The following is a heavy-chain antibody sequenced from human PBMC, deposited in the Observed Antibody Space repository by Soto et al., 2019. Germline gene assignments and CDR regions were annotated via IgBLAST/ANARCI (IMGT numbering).Heavy chain of an antibody. V-gene: IGHV1-46*01. D-gene: IGHD5-18*01. CDR2: INPSGGSA. CDR1: GYSFISHY. CDR3: ARDLAEGSGYSYGPVYYYYYGMDV. Sequence: ASVKVSCKASGYSFISHYIHWVRQAPGQGLEWMGIINPSGGSATLAQKFQGRVTMTRDTSTSTVYMELTSLRSEDTAVYYCARDLAEGSGYSYGPVYYYYYGMDVWGQGTTVTVSS. J-gene: IGHJ6*02.